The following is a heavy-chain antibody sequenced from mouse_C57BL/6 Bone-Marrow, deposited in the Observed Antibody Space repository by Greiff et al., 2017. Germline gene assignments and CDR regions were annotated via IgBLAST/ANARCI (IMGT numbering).Heavy chain of an antibody. CDR1: GYTFTSYW. CDR3: ARDGYGSSYAVFDY. D-gene: IGHD1-1*01. V-gene: IGHV1-69*01. Sequence: VQLQQPGAELVMPGASVKLSCKASGYTFTSYWMHWVKQRPGQGLEWIGEIDPSDSYTNYNQKFKGKSTLTVAKSSSPAYMQRSSLTAEDSAVYDCARDGYGSSYAVFDYWGQGTTLTVSS. CDR2: IDPSDSYT. J-gene: IGHJ2*01.